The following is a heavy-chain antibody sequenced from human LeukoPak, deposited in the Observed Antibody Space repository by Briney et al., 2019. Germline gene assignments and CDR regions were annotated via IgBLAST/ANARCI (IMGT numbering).Heavy chain of an antibody. CDR3: AIRSYEPAFDI. J-gene: IGHJ3*02. CDR1: GYTFANSY. CDR2: INPSGGHT. D-gene: IGHD1-26*01. V-gene: IGHV1-46*01. Sequence: ASVKVSCKASGYTFANSYIHWVRQAPGQGLEWMGLINPSGGHTTYTQKYQGRVTMTRDTSISTAYMELSRLRSDDTAVYYCAIRSYEPAFDIWGQGTMVTVSS.